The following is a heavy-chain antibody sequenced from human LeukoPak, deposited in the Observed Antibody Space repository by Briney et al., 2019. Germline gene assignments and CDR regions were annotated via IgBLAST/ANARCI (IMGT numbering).Heavy chain of an antibody. CDR2: INWNGGST. CDR3: AKAYDILTGYYPLDY. Sequence: GGSLRLSCAASGSNFDDYGMAWVRQGPGKGLEWVSGINWNGGSTGYADSVKGRFTISRDNAKNLLYLQMNSLRAEDTAVYYCAKAYDILTGYYPLDYWGQGTLVTVSS. D-gene: IGHD3-9*01. V-gene: IGHV3-20*04. J-gene: IGHJ4*02. CDR1: GSNFDDYG.